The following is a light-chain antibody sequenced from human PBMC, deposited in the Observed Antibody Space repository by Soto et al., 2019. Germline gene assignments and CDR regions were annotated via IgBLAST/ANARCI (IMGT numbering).Light chain of an antibody. Sequence: EIVMTQSPATLSVSPGERATLSCRASQSVSSNLAWYQQKPGQAPRLLIYGASTRATGIPARFTGSGSGTEFILTISSLQSEDFAVYYCQQYDIWPPTFGQGTKVDI. CDR3: QQYDIWPPT. CDR1: QSVSSN. CDR2: GAS. J-gene: IGKJ1*01. V-gene: IGKV3-15*01.